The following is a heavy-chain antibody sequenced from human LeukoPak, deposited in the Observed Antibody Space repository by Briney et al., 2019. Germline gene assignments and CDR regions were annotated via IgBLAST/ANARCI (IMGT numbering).Heavy chain of an antibody. CDR1: GGSFSGYY. CDR3: AIRGGF. J-gene: IGHJ3*01. D-gene: IGHD3-16*01. CDR2: INHSGST. V-gene: IGHV4-34*01. Sequence: SETLPLTCAVYGGSFSGYYWSWIRQPPGKGLEWIGEINHSGSTNYNPSLKSRVTISVDTSKNQFSLKLSSVTAADTAVYYCAIRGGFWGQGTMVTVSS.